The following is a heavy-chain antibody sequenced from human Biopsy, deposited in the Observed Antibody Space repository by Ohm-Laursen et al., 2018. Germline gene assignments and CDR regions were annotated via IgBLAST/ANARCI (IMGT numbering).Heavy chain of an antibody. J-gene: IGHJ3*02. V-gene: IGHV4-4*07. CDR3: ATSTMVRSSGHAFDI. Sequence: TLSLTCNVSGGDINNYYWSWIRQPAGKGPEWIGRIYPGGSTNYNPSLKSRVTMSVDTSKKQLSLRLRSVTAEDTAVYYCATSTMVRSSGHAFDIWGQGTVVTVS. D-gene: IGHD3-10*01. CDR1: GGDINNYY. CDR2: IYPGGST.